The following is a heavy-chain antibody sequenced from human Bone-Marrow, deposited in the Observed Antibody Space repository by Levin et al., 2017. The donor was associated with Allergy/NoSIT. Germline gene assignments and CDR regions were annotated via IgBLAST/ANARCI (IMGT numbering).Heavy chain of an antibody. CDR3: ARGGKTTPGTPLWF. V-gene: IGHV1-18*01. CDR2: ISAYNGNT. CDR1: GYTFTTYG. D-gene: IGHD2-15*01. J-gene: IGHJ4*02. Sequence: RASVKVSCKASGYTFTTYGITWVRQAPGQGLEWMGWISAYNGNTNYAQKVQGRVTMTTDTSTTTAYMELRSLRYDDTALYYCARGGKTTPGTPLWFWGQGTLVTVSS.